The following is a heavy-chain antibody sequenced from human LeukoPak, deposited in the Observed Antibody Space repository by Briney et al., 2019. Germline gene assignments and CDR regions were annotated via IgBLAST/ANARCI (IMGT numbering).Heavy chain of an antibody. Sequence: ASVKVSCKASGYTFTNYGISWVRQAPGQGLEWMGWISAYNGNTNYAQKLQGRVTMTTDTSTSTAYMELRSLRSDDTAVYYCARNDILTGYSDYYYGMDVWGKGTTVTVSS. CDR1: GYTFTNYG. V-gene: IGHV1-18*04. D-gene: IGHD3-9*01. CDR2: ISAYNGNT. CDR3: ARNDILTGYSDYYYGMDV. J-gene: IGHJ6*04.